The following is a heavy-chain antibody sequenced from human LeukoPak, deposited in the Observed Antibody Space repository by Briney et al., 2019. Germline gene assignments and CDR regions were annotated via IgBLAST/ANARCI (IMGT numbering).Heavy chain of an antibody. Sequence: PSETLSLTCTVSPDSTTSNFWSWVRQPPGKGLEWIGEIHRSGSTNYNPSLQSRVTISIDRSKNQIALELSAVTAADTAVYYCAREIVGGFNPGAYWGQGTLVTVSS. CDR2: IHRSGST. CDR1: PDSTTSNF. J-gene: IGHJ4*02. D-gene: IGHD1-14*01. CDR3: AREIVGGFNPGAY. V-gene: IGHV4-4*02.